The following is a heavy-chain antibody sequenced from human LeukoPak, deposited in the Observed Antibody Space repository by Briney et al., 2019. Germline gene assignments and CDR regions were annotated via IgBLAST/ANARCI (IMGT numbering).Heavy chain of an antibody. CDR3: ARGSFFSTARWFDP. CDR2: ISVDGSDK. Sequence: GRSLRLSCVASGFTFSGYGMNWVRQAPGKGLEWVAVISVDGSDKYYADSVKGRFTISRDNSNNTLYLQMNSLRVEDTAMYYCARGSFFSTARWFDPWGQGTLVTVSS. V-gene: IGHV3-33*01. D-gene: IGHD3/OR15-3a*01. J-gene: IGHJ5*02. CDR1: GFTFSGYG.